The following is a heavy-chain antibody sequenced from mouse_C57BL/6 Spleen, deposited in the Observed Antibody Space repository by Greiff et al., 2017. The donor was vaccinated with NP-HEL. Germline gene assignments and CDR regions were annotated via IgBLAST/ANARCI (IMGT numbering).Heavy chain of an antibody. CDR2: IDPSDSYT. CDR3: ARWGVVARYFDV. J-gene: IGHJ1*03. Sequence: QVQLQQPGAELVMPGASVKLSCKASGYTFTSYWMHWVKQRPGQGLEWIGEIDPSDSYTNYNQKFKGKSTLTVDKSSSTAYMQLSSLTSEDSAVYYCARWGVVARYFDVGGTGTTVTVSS. D-gene: IGHD1-1*01. CDR1: GYTFTSYW. V-gene: IGHV1-69*01.